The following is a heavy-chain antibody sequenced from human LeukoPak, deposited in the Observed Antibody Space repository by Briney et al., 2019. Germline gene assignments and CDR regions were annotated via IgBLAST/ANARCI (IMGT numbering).Heavy chain of an antibody. D-gene: IGHD1-26*01. CDR2: IYSEGTT. CDR1: GFTFSSYA. J-gene: IGHJ6*02. V-gene: IGHV3-53*01. CDR3: ARESRLRRENYYYGLDV. Sequence: PGGSLRLSCAASGFTFSSYAMSWVRRAPGKGLEWVSLIYSEGTTYYADSVKGRFTISRDTSKNTLYLQMNSLRADDTAVYYCARESRLRRENYYYGLDVWGQGTTVTVSS.